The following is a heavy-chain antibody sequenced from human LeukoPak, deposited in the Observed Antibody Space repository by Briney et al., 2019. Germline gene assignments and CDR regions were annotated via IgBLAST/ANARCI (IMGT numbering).Heavy chain of an antibody. D-gene: IGHD3-10*01. CDR1: GFTFSDYY. J-gene: IGHJ4*02. V-gene: IGHV3-11*01. CDR3: ARDRSGLLWFGETINY. CDR2: ISSSGSTI. Sequence: GGSLRLSCAASGFTFSDYYMSWIRQAPGKGLEWVSYISSSGSTIYYADSVKGRFTISRDNAKNSLYLQMNSLRAEDTAVYYCARDRSGLLWFGETINYWGQGTLVTVSS.